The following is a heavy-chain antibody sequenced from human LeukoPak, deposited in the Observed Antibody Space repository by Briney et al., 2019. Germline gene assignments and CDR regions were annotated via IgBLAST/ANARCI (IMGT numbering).Heavy chain of an antibody. J-gene: IGHJ4*02. Sequence: GASVQVSCQASGGTFSSYAISWVRQAPGQGLEWMGGIIPIFGTANYAQKFQGRVTITADESTSTAYMELSSLRSEDTAVYYCARDRVRSQQGSIYYFDYWGQGTLVTVSS. V-gene: IGHV1-69*13. D-gene: IGHD4-17*01. CDR2: IIPIFGTA. CDR1: GGTFSSYA. CDR3: ARDRVRSQQGSIYYFDY.